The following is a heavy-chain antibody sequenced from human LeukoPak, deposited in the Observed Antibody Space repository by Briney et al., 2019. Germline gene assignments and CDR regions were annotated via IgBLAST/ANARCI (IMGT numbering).Heavy chain of an antibody. CDR2: ISGSGETT. J-gene: IGHJ5*02. CDR3: AKVGGRVWYKVPET. Sequence: SGGSLRLSCTASVFNFSMAWVRQAPGMGLERVSTISGSGETTYYADFVRGRFTISRDSSKNTLYLQMNGLRVEDTALYYCAKVGGRVWYKVPETWGQGTLVTVSS. D-gene: IGHD6-19*01. CDR1: VFNFS. V-gene: IGHV3-23*01.